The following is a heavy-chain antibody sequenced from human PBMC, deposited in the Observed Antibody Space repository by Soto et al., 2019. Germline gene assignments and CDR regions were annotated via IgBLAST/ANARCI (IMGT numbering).Heavy chain of an antibody. Sequence: DVQLVESGGGLIQTGESLRLSCAAFGLTVSGKKYVAWVRQAPGKGLEWVSALYDVDGSFYADYVKGRFTTSSDSSKTTVYLQMNCLRPDDTAVYYCASWHEREHAYDVWGQGTTVTVSS. D-gene: IGHD1-1*01. CDR1: GLTVSGKKY. CDR2: LYDVDGS. J-gene: IGHJ3*01. V-gene: IGHV3-53*01. CDR3: ASWHEREHAYDV.